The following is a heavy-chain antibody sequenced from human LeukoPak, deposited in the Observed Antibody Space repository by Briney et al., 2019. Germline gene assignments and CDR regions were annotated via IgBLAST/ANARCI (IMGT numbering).Heavy chain of an antibody. CDR1: GITSSDNF. V-gene: IGHV3-11*01. CDR2: ISSSGSTI. CDR3: ARAGSYYTYFDY. D-gene: IGHD3-10*01. J-gene: IGHJ4*02. Sequence: GSLRLSCAASGITSSDNFMSWIRQAPGKGLEWVSYISSSGSTIYYADSVKGRFTISRDNAKNSLYLQMNSLRAEDTAVYYCARAGSYYTYFDYWGQGTLVTVSS.